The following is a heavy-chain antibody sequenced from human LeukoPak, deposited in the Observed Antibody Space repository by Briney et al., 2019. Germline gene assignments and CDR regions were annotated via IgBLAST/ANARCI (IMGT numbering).Heavy chain of an antibody. CDR3: ARGGTDTESYGPNDAFDI. CDR2: ISSSSSYI. CDR1: GFAFSSYS. V-gene: IGHV3-21*01. J-gene: IGHJ3*02. Sequence: PGGSLRLSCAASGFAFSSYSMNWVRQAPGKGLEWVSSISSSSSYIYYADSVKGRFTISRDNAKNSPYLQMNSLRAEDTAVYYCARGGTDTESYGPNDAFDIWGQGTMVTVSS. D-gene: IGHD5-18*01.